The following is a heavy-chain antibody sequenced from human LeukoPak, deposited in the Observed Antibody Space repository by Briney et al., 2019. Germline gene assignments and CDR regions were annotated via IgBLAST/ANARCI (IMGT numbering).Heavy chain of an antibody. CDR2: INHSGST. D-gene: IGHD3-22*01. Sequence: PSETLSLTCAVSGGSFSGYYWSWIRQPPGKGLEWIGEINHSGSTNYNPSLKSRVTISVDTSKNQFSLKLSSVTAADTAVYYCARGLNYYDSSGYAWGQGTLVIVSS. J-gene: IGHJ5*02. CDR3: ARGLNYYDSSGYA. CDR1: GGSFSGYY. V-gene: IGHV4-34*01.